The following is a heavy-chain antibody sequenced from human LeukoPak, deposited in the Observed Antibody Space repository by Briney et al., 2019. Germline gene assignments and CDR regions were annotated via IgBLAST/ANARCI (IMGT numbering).Heavy chain of an antibody. D-gene: IGHD1-26*01. CDR1: GGSISSISSNNYH. V-gene: IGHV4-61*03. Sequence: PSETLSLTCIVSGGSISSISSNNYHWGWIRQPPGKGLEWIGYISYSGSTNYNPSLKSRVTISVDTSKNHFSLKLSSVTAADTAVYYCARGLTLGATHDFWGQGTLVTVSS. J-gene: IGHJ4*02. CDR2: ISYSGST. CDR3: ARGLTLGATHDF.